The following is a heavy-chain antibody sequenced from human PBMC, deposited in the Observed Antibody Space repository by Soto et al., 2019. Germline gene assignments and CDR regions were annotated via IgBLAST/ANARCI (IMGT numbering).Heavy chain of an antibody. J-gene: IGHJ6*02. D-gene: IGHD6-19*01. CDR1: GYSFTSYW. Sequence: PGESLKISCKNSGYSFTSYWIGWVRQMPGKGLEWMGIIYPGDSDTRYSPSFQGQVTISVDKSISTAYLQWSSLKASDTAMYYCARVLSSGWPDDSKNHYYGMDVWGQGTTVTVSS. CDR3: ARVLSSGWPDDSKNHYYGMDV. CDR2: IYPGDSDT. V-gene: IGHV5-51*01.